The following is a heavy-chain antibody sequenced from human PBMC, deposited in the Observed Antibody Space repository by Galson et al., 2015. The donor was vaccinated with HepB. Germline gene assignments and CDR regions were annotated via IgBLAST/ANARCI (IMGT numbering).Heavy chain of an antibody. CDR2: ISGSGGST. CDR1: GFTFSSYA. V-gene: IGHV3-23*01. Sequence: SLRLSCAASGFTFSSYAMSWVRQAPGKGLEWVSAISGSGGSTYYADSVKGRFTISRDNSKNTLYLQMNSLRAEDTAVYYCAKSQQLPNWFDPWGQGTLVTVSS. J-gene: IGHJ5*02. CDR3: AKSQQLPNWFDP. D-gene: IGHD6-13*01.